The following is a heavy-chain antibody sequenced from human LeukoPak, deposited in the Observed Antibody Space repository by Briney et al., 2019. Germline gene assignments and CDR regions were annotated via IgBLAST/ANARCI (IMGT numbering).Heavy chain of an antibody. CDR3: AKEAGQDYGALDAFDV. CDR2: IGGSSSSL. D-gene: IGHD4-17*01. J-gene: IGHJ3*01. Sequence: KAGGSLRLSCAASGFTFSIYSMNWVRQAPGKGLEWVSSIGGSSSSLYYAESVKGRFTISRDNARNSLYLQMNSLRAEDTAVYYCAKEAGQDYGALDAFDVWGQGTMVTVSS. CDR1: GFTFSIYS. V-gene: IGHV3-21*01.